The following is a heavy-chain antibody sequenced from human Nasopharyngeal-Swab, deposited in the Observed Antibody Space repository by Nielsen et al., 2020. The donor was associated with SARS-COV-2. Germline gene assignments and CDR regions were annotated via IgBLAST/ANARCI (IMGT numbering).Heavy chain of an antibody. J-gene: IGHJ6*02. V-gene: IGHV1-2*06. CDR3: ARGGYYYYAIDV. Sequence: SVKVSCKASGYNFSGYNMYWVRQAPGQGLEWMGRIKANSGETKYAQKLQDRVIMTRDASTNTAYMELSRLRSDDTAIYYCARGGYYYYAIDVWGQGTTVSVSS. D-gene: IGHD3-10*01. CDR2: IKANSGET. CDR1: GYNFSGYN.